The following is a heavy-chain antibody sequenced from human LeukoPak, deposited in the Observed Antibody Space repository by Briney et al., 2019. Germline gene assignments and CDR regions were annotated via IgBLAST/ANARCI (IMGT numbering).Heavy chain of an antibody. J-gene: IGHJ6*04. CDR2: ISYDGSNK. V-gene: IGHV3-30*04. Sequence: PGGSLRLSCAASGFTFSNYALHWVRQAPGKGLEWVAVISYDGSNKFYADSVRGRFTISRDNSKNSLYLQMNSLRAEDTAVYYCAELGTMIGGVWGKGTTVTISS. CDR1: GFTFSNYA. CDR3: AELGTMIGGV. D-gene: IGHD3-10*02.